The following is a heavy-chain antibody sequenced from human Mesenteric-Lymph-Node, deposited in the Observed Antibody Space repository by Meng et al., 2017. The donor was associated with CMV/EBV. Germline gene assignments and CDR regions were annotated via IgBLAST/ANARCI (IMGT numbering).Heavy chain of an antibody. Sequence: GGSLRLSCVASGFTCDDYAIHWVRQAPGKGLEWVSGISWNSGSIGYADSVKGRFTISRDNAKNSLYLQMNSLRAEDTAVYYCAKDVDWNYGPPFDDWGQGTLVTVSS. D-gene: IGHD1-7*01. CDR3: AKDVDWNYGPPFDD. CDR1: GFTCDDYA. V-gene: IGHV3-9*01. CDR2: ISWNSGSI. J-gene: IGHJ4*02.